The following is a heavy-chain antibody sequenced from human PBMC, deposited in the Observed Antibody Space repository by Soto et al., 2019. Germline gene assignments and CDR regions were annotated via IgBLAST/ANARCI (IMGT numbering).Heavy chain of an antibody. CDR2: ISSSSSTI. CDR1: GFTFSSYS. D-gene: IGHD3-10*01. CDR3: ARDGFGELLSPYYYYGMDV. V-gene: IGHV3-48*02. J-gene: IGHJ6*02. Sequence: GGSLRLSCAASGFTFSSYSMNWVRQAPGKGLEWVSYISSSSSTIYYADSVKGRFTISRDNAKNSLYQQMNSLRDEDTAVYYCARDGFGELLSPYYYYGMDVWGQGTTVTVSS.